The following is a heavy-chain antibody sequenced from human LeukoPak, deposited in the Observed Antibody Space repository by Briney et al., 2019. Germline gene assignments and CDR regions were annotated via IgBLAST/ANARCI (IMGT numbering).Heavy chain of an antibody. CDR2: VSSYNGDT. J-gene: IGHJ5*02. D-gene: IGHD3-9*01. Sequence: ASVKVSCKASGYTFTNYGISWVRQAPGQGLEWMGWVSSYNGDTNYAKKFQGRVTMSTDTSTSTAYMELRSLRFDNTAIYYCAKDWHILTGRNCFDPWGQGTLVTVSS. CDR1: GYTFTNYG. V-gene: IGHV1-18*01. CDR3: AKDWHILTGRNCFDP.